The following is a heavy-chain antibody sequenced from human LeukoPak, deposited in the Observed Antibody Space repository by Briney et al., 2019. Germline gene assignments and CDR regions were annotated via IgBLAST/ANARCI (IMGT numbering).Heavy chain of an antibody. J-gene: IGHJ4*02. V-gene: IGHV3-23*01. D-gene: IGHD3-22*01. CDR3: AREGAMWYDSSGSYFDY. CDR1: GFTFSSYA. Sequence: GGSLRLSCAASGFTFSSYAMSWVRQAPGKGLEWVSAISGGGGTTYYADSVKGRFTISRDNSKNTLYLQMNSLRAEDTAVYYCAREGAMWYDSSGSYFDYWGQGTLVTVSS. CDR2: ISGGGGTT.